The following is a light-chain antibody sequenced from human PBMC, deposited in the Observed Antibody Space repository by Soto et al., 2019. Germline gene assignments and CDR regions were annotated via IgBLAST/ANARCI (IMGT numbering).Light chain of an antibody. CDR1: RSNIGSNY. CDR3: ASWDDSLSAQV. J-gene: IGLJ3*02. CDR2: TNS. V-gene: IGLV1-47*02. Sequence: QSVLTQPPSASGTPGQRVTISCSGSRSNIGSNYVYWYQQLSGTAPKLLIYTNSQRPSGVPDRFSGSKSGTSASLAISGLRSEDEADYYCASWDDSLSAQVLGAGTKLTVL.